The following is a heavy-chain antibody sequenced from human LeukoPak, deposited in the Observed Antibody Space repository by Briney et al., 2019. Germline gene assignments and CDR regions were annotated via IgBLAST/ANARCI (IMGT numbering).Heavy chain of an antibody. V-gene: IGHV3-23*01. CDR3: AKLPIHCGSTSCRGSFDI. D-gene: IGHD2-2*01. J-gene: IGHJ3*02. CDR2: ISGSGGST. CDR1: GFTFSSYA. Sequence: PGGSLRLSCAAAGFTFSSYAMSWVRQAPGKGLEWVSGISGSGGSTYYADSVKGRFTISRDNSKNTLYLQMNSLRAEDTAVYYCAKLPIHCGSTSCRGSFDIWGQGTMVTVSS.